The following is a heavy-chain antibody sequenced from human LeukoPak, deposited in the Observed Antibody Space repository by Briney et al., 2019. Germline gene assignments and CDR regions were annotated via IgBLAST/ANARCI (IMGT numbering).Heavy chain of an antibody. CDR2: YNYNRSL. V-gene: IGHV4-39*01. J-gene: IGHJ4*02. Sequence: SEALSLTCTVSGGSISSSNYYWGWIRQPPGKGLEWIGGYNYNRSLYYNPSLKSRVTISVDTSKNKFSLKLSSVTAADTTIFYCARQGCSSVSCYEGYCSGGSCYRDYFDSWGQGTLVTAST. CDR3: ARQGCSSVSCYEGYCSGGSCYRDYFDS. D-gene: IGHD2-15*01. CDR1: GGSISSSNYY.